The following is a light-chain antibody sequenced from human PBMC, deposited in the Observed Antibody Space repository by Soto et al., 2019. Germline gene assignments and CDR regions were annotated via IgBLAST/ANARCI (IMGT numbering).Light chain of an antibody. CDR1: SSDISKYNY. CDR3: AACDDSLNGYV. CDR2: EVN. J-gene: IGLJ1*01. Sequence: QSVLTQPPSASGSPGQSVTISCTGTSSDISKYNYVSWYQQHPGKAPKLLIYEVNKRPSEVPERFSGSKSANTASLTVSGLQAEDEADYYCAACDDSLNGYVFGTGTKVTVL. V-gene: IGLV2-8*01.